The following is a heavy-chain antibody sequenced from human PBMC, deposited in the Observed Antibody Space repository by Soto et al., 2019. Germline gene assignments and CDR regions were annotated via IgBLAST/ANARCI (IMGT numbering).Heavy chain of an antibody. V-gene: IGHV3-72*01. CDR2: IKNKANSNVT. J-gene: IGHJ4*02. D-gene: IGHD5-12*01. Sequence: EVQLVESGGGLVQPGGSLRLSCAASGFTFSDHYMDWVRLAPGKGLEWVGRIKNKANSNVTQYAASVKGRFTISRDDSKNSLYLQMDGLKTEDTAVYFCSTKVIILTTRNEYWGQGSLVTVSS. CDR1: GFTFSDHY. CDR3: STKVIILTTRNEY.